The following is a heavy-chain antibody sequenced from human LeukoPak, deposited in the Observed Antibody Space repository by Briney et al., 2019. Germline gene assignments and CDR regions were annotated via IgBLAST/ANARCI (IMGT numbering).Heavy chain of an antibody. CDR2: IKQDGSEK. CDR3: ARLRYHDFWSGYWKYYYYMDV. J-gene: IGHJ6*03. V-gene: IGHV3-7*01. CDR1: GFTLSNNW. Sequence: PGGSLRLSCAASGFTLSNNWMSWVRQAPGKGLEWVANIKQDGSEKYYLDSVKGRFTISRDNAKNSLYLQMNSLRAEDTAVYYCARLRYHDFWSGYWKYYYYMDVWGKGTTVTVSS. D-gene: IGHD3-3*01.